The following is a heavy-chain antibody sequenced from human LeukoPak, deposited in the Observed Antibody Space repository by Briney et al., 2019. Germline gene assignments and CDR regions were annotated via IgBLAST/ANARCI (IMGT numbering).Heavy chain of an antibody. D-gene: IGHD5-18*01. CDR3: ARDKGYSYGPFDY. Sequence: PSQTLSLTCTVSGGSISSGGYYWSWIRQHPGKGLDWIGFIYYSGNTYYNPSLKSRVTISVDTSKNQFSLRLSSVTAADTAVYYCARDKGYSYGPFDYWGQGTLVTVSS. V-gene: IGHV4-31*03. CDR2: IYYSGNT. CDR1: GGSISSGGYY. J-gene: IGHJ4*02.